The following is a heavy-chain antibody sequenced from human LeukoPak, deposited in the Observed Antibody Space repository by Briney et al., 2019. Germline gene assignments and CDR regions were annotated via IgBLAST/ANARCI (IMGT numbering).Heavy chain of an antibody. CDR1: GFTFSDYY. Sequence: PGGSLRLSCAASGFTFSDYYMSWIRQAPGKGLEWVSYISSSGSTIYYADSVKGRFTISRDNAKNSLYLQMNSLRAEDTAVYYCARSRGYFWYNWFYPWGQGTLLTVSS. D-gene: IGHD3-3*01. CDR2: ISSSGSTI. CDR3: ARSRGYFWYNWFYP. V-gene: IGHV3-11*01. J-gene: IGHJ5*02.